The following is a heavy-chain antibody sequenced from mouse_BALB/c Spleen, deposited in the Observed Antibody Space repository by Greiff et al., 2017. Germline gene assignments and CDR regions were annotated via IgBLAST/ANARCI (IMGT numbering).Heavy chain of an antibody. J-gene: IGHJ2*01. CDR2: ISYDGSN. V-gene: IGHV3-6*02. CDR1: GYSITSGYY. Sequence: VQLQQSGPGLVKPSQSLSLTCSVTGYSITSGYYWNWIRQFPGNKLEWMGYISYDGSNNYNPSLKNRISITRDTSKNQFFLKLNSVTTEDTATYYCAREGTTVVGDYWGQGTTLTVSS. D-gene: IGHD1-1*01. CDR3: AREGTTVVGDY.